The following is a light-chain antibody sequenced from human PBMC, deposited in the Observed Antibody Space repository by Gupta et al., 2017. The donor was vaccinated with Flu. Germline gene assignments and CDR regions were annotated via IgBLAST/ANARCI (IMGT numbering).Light chain of an antibody. CDR2: GKN. J-gene: IGLJ3*02. CDR1: SLRSYY. V-gene: IGLV3-19*01. CDR3: DSRDSSTNNLRM. Sequence: SSELTQDPAVSVALGQTVRITCQGDSLRSYYANWYQQKPGQAPVLVIYGKNNRPSGIPDRFSGSSSGNTAPLTITGAQAEEEAAYYCDSRDSSTNNLRMFGGGTKLTVL.